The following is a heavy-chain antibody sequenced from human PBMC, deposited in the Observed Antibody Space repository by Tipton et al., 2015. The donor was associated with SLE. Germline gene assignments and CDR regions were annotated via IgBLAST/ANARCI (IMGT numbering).Heavy chain of an antibody. V-gene: IGHV4-34*01. CDR2: INHSEST. J-gene: IGHJ3*02. CDR1: GGSFSGYY. CDR3: ARGGPYYDFWSGSRRGAFDI. D-gene: IGHD3-3*01. Sequence: TLSLTCAVYGGSFSGYYWSWIRQPPGKGLEWIGEINHSESTNYNPSLKSRVTISVDTSKNQFSLKLSSVTAADTAVYYCARGGPYYDFWSGSRRGAFDIWGQGTMVTVSS.